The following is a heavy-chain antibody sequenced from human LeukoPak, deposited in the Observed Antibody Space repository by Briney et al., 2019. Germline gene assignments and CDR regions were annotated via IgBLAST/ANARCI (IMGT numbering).Heavy chain of an antibody. J-gene: IGHJ4*01. CDR2: INPENGGT. CDR3: VTEGPTARDFDY. V-gene: IGHV1-2*02. CDR1: GYPLTGYY. Sequence: ASVKVSCKASGYPLTGYYIHWVRQAPGQGLEWMGWINPENGGTNYAQKSQGRVTMTRDTSIDTAYMELSRLRSDDTAVYYCVTEGPTARDFDYWGHGTLVTVSS. D-gene: IGHD4-17*01.